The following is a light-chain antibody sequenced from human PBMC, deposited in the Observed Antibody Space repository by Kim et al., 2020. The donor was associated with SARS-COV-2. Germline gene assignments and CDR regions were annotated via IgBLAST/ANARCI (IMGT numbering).Light chain of an antibody. CDR3: QQTYSGWT. J-gene: IGKJ1*01. CDR1: QSITRY. V-gene: IGKV1-39*01. Sequence: DIQMTQSPSSLSASVGDRLTITCRASQSITRYLNWYQHKPGKAPKLLIYAASSLHSGVPSRFSGSGSGTAFTLTISSLQPEDFAIYYCQQTYSGWTFGQGTKVDIK. CDR2: AAS.